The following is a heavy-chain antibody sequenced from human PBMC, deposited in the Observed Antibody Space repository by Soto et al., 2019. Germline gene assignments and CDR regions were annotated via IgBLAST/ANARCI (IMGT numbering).Heavy chain of an antibody. D-gene: IGHD5-18*01. V-gene: IGHV1-2*02. Sequence: AASVKVSCKASGYTFTGYYMHWVRQAPGQGLEWMGWINPNSGGTNYAQKFQGRVTMTRDTSISTAYMELSRLRSDDTAVYYCARSTIQLSATYGMDVWGQGTTVTVSS. CDR1: GYTFTGYY. CDR2: INPNSGGT. CDR3: ARSTIQLSATYGMDV. J-gene: IGHJ6*02.